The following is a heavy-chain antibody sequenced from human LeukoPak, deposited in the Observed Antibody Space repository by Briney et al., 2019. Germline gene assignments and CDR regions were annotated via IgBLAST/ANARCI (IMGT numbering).Heavy chain of an antibody. V-gene: IGHV1-46*01. Sequence: ASVKVSCKASGYTFTSYYMHWVRQAPGQGLEWVGIINPSGGSTSYAQKFQGRVAMTRDTSTSTVYMELSSLRSEDTAVYYCARDGGEGWGYWGQGTLVTVSS. CDR1: GYTFTSYY. D-gene: IGHD3-16*01. CDR2: INPSGGST. J-gene: IGHJ4*02. CDR3: ARDGGEGWGY.